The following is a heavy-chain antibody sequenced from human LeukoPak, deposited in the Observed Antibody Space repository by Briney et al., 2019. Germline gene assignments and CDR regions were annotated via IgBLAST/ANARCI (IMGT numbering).Heavy chain of an antibody. CDR3: ARDQRVTGRPDIDY. CDR2: ISSDGSST. Sequence: PGGSLRLSCAASGFTLSSHSMYWVRQTPGKGLVWVSRISSDGSSTTYADSVKGRFTISRDNAKNTLYLQMNNLRAEDTAMYYCARDQRVTGRPDIDYWGQGTLVIVSS. V-gene: IGHV3-74*03. CDR1: GFTLSSHS. D-gene: IGHD6-6*01. J-gene: IGHJ4*02.